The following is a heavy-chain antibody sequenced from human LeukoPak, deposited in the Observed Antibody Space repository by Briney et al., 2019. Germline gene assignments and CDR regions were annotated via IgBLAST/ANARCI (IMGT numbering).Heavy chain of an antibody. Sequence: GGSLRLSCTASGFTFGDHSVSWFRQAPGKGLEWVGFIRSKAYGGTAGYAASVKGRFTISRDDSKSVAYLQMDSLKTEDTAVYYYTREIRYFDWFQADYWGQGTLVTVSS. CDR1: GFTFGDHS. J-gene: IGHJ4*02. V-gene: IGHV3-49*03. CDR3: TREIRYFDWFQADY. CDR2: IRSKAYGGTA. D-gene: IGHD3-9*01.